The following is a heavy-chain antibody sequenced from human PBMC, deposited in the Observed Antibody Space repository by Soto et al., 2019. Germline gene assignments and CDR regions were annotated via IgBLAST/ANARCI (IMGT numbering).Heavy chain of an antibody. CDR2: ISSDGSNK. V-gene: IGHV3-30-3*01. CDR1: GFTFSSYA. D-gene: IGHD5-18*01. Sequence: QVQLVESGGGVVQPGRSLRLSCAASGFTFSSYAMHWVRQAPGKGLEWVAVISSDGSNKYYADSVKGRFTISRDNSKNTLYLQMNSLRAEDTAVYYCARDSGYSYGKTDYWGQGTLVTVSS. CDR3: ARDSGYSYGKTDY. J-gene: IGHJ4*02.